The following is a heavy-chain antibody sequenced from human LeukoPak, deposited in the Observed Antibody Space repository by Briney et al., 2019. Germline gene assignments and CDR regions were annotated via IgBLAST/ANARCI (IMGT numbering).Heavy chain of an antibody. CDR3: AKSPNMVQGARGDWFDP. D-gene: IGHD3-10*01. CDR1: GFTFNNYA. Sequence: GGSLRLSCAASGFTFNNYAMGWVRQAPGMGLQWVSGISGSGGGTYHADSVKGRFTISRDNSKNTLYLQMNSLRPEDTAIYYCAKSPNMVQGARGDWFDPWGQGTLVTVSS. CDR2: ISGSGGGT. J-gene: IGHJ5*02. V-gene: IGHV3-23*01.